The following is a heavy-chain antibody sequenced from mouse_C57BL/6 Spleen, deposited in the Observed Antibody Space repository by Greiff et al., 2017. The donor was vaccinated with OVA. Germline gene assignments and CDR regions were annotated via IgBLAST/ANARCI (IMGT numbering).Heavy chain of an antibody. J-gene: IGHJ2*01. CDR2: ISYDGSN. CDR1: GYSITSGYY. Sequence: EVKLLESGPGLVKPSQSLSLTCSVTGYSITSGYYWNWIRQFPGNKLEWMGYISYDGSNNYNPSLKNRISITRDTSKNQFFLKLNSVTTEDTATYYCARDSSALRGYYFDYWGQGTTLTVSS. V-gene: IGHV3-6*01. D-gene: IGHD3-2*02. CDR3: ARDSSALRGYYFDY.